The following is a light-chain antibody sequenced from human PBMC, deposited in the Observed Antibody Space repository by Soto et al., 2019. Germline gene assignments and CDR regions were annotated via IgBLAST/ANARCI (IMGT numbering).Light chain of an antibody. Sequence: QSVLTQPPSASGTPGQTVTISCSGRFSNIGSNFIYWYQQLPGMAPKLLIYRNNERPSGVPDRFSASKSGTSASLAISGLRSEDEADYHCAAWDDSLSGVVFGGGTQLTVL. V-gene: IGLV1-47*01. CDR3: AAWDDSLSGVV. CDR2: RNN. CDR1: FSNIGSNF. J-gene: IGLJ7*01.